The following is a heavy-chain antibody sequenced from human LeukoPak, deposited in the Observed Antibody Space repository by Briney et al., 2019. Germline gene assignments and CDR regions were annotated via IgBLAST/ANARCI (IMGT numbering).Heavy chain of an antibody. Sequence: PGGSLRLSCVASGFTLSSYVMNWVRQAPGKGREWVSSITNARSTMYYADSVKGRFTISRDKAKNSLYLQMNNLRAEDMAVYFCARGASSSTLDYWGQGTLVTVSS. CDR2: ITNARSTM. D-gene: IGHD6-6*01. CDR3: ARGASSSTLDY. CDR1: GFTLSSYV. V-gene: IGHV3-48*01. J-gene: IGHJ4*02.